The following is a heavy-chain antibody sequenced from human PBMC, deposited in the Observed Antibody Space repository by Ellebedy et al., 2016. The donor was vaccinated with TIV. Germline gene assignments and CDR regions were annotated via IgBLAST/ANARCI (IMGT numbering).Heavy chain of an antibody. J-gene: IGHJ3*02. CDR2: INGDGTST. Sequence: GGSLRLXCAASGITFSNYWMHWVRQAPGKGLVWVSHINGDGTSTTYADFVEGRFTISRDNAKNTVYLQMNSLRAEDAALYYCTTGARPAYDIWGQGTVVTVSS. CDR3: TTGARPAYDI. CDR1: GITFSNYW. V-gene: IGHV3-74*01.